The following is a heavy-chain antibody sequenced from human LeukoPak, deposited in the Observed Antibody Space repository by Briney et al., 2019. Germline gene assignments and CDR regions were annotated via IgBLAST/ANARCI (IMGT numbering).Heavy chain of an antibody. V-gene: IGHV1-3*01. Sequence: ASVKVSCKASGYTFTSYAMHWVRQAPGQRLEWMGWINAGNGNTKYSQKFQGRVTITRDTSASTAYMELSSLRSEDTAVYYCARSSKLTGSNYYYYYGMDVWGQGTTVTVSS. D-gene: IGHD3-9*01. CDR3: ARSSKLTGSNYYYYYGMDV. CDR2: INAGNGNT. J-gene: IGHJ6*02. CDR1: GYTFTSYA.